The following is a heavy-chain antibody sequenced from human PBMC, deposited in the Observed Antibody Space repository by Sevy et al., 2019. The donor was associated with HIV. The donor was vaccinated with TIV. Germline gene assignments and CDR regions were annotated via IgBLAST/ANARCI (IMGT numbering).Heavy chain of an antibody. Sequence: GGSLRLSCAASGFTFSSYSMNWVRQAPGKGLEWVSYISSSSSTIYYADSVKGRFTISRDNAKNSLYLQMNSLRDEDTAEYYCAREGELRDYYYGMDVWGQGTTVTVSS. CDR2: ISSSSSTI. CDR3: AREGELRDYYYGMDV. J-gene: IGHJ6*02. V-gene: IGHV3-48*02. CDR1: GFTFSSYS. D-gene: IGHD1-7*01.